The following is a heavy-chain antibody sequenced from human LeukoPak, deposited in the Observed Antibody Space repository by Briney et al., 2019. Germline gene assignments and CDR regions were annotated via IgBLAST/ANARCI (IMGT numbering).Heavy chain of an antibody. CDR1: GFSFNNYR. D-gene: IGHD6-25*01. V-gene: IGHV3-7*03. Sequence: PGGSLRLSCVASGFSFNNYRMTWVRQAPGKGLEWVANIKQDGSEKQYVDSVKGRSANSRDNAKKSLYLQINTLRAEDTAVYYCVRGPHIAATSYWGQGTLVTVSS. CDR3: VRGPHIAATSY. CDR2: IKQDGSEK. J-gene: IGHJ4*02.